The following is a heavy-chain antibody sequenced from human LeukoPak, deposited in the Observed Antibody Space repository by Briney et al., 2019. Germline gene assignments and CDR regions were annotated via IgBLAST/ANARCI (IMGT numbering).Heavy chain of an antibody. J-gene: IGHJ4*02. V-gene: IGHV5-51*01. CDR2: IYPGDSDT. Sequence: GESLKISCKGSGYSFTSYWIGWVRQMPGKGLEWMGIIYPGDSDTRYSPSFQGQVTISADKSISIAYLQWSSLKASDTAMYYCARRGIAAAGTNGYYFDYWGQGTLVTVSS. CDR3: ARRGIAAAGTNGYYFDY. CDR1: GYSFTSYW. D-gene: IGHD6-13*01.